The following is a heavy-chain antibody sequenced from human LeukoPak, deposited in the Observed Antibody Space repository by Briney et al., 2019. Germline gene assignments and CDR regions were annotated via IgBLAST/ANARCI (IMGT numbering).Heavy chain of an antibody. D-gene: IGHD3-3*01. J-gene: IGHJ6*03. CDR2: IDWNGSNT. CDR1: GFTFADFD. V-gene: IGHV3-20*04. Sequence: GGSLRLSCAASGFTFADFDLNWVRQAPGKGLEWVSSIDWNGSNTGYADSVKGRFTISRDNAKNSLYLQMNSLRAEDTALYYCARLNHDFWSDYAVDYFYYYMDVWGKGTTVTVSS. CDR3: ARLNHDFWSDYAVDYFYYYMDV.